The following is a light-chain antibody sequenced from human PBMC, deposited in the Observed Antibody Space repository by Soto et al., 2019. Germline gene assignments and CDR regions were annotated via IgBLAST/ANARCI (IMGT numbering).Light chain of an antibody. J-gene: IGKJ3*01. V-gene: IGKV1-39*01. CDR2: TAS. Sequence: DIQLTQSPSSLSASVGDRVTITCRASQNISIFLNWYQQKPGKAPKLLIYTASDLGSGVPSRISGGGSGTEFTLSISSLQPEDFATYYCQQSYSTLVTFGPGTKVDIK. CDR3: QQSYSTLVT. CDR1: QNISIF.